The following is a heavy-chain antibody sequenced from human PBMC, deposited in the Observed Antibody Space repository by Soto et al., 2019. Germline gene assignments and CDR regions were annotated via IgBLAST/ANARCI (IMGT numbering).Heavy chain of an antibody. V-gene: IGHV1-2*04. CDR2: INPNSGGT. Sequence: ASVKVSCKASGYTFAGYYRHWVRQAPGQGLEWMGWINPNSGGTNYAQKFQGWVTMTRDTSISTAYMELSRLRSDDTAVYYCARVDLTHYGMDVWAKGPRSPSP. J-gene: IGHJ6*02. D-gene: IGHD3-9*01. CDR3: ARVDLTHYGMDV. CDR1: GYTFAGYY.